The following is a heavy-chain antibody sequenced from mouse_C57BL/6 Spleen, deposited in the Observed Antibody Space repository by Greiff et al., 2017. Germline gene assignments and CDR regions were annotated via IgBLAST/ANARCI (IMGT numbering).Heavy chain of an antibody. CDR1: GFTFSSYA. CDR3: ASVYDGYYGFAY. D-gene: IGHD2-3*01. V-gene: IGHV5-4*03. CDR2: ISDGGSYT. J-gene: IGHJ3*01. Sequence: EVMLVESGGGLVKPGGSLKLSCAASGFTFSSYAMSWVRQTPEKRLEWVATISDGGSYTYYPDNVKGRFTISRDNAKNNRYLQMSHLKSEDTAMYYCASVYDGYYGFAYWGQGALVTVSA.